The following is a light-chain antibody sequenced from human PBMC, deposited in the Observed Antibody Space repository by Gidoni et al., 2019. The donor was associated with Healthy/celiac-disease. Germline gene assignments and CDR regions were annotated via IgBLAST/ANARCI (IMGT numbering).Light chain of an antibody. CDR2: AAS. CDR1: QSVSSY. Sequence: EIVLSQSPPTLSLSPGDRATLPCRASQSVSSYLDWYQQKPGQAPRLLIYAASNRATGIPARFSGSGSGTDFTLTISSLEPEDFAVYYCQQRSNWPPITFGQGTRLEIK. V-gene: IGKV3-11*01. J-gene: IGKJ5*01. CDR3: QQRSNWPPIT.